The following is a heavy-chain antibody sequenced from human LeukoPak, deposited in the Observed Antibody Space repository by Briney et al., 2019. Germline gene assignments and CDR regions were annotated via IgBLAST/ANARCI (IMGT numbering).Heavy chain of an antibody. CDR3: ARMGFIEMATIGAYFDY. V-gene: IGHV1-18*01. Sequence: ASVKVSCKASGYTFTSYGISWVRQAPGQGLEWMGWISAYNGNTNYAQKLQGRVTMTTDTSTSTAYMELRTLRSDDTAVYYCARMGFIEMATIGAYFDYWGQGTLVTVSS. D-gene: IGHD5-24*01. CDR2: ISAYNGNT. CDR1: GYTFTSYG. J-gene: IGHJ4*02.